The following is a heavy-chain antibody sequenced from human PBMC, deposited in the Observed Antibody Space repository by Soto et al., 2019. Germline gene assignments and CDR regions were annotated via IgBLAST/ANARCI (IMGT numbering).Heavy chain of an antibody. CDR2: ITGSGGST. Sequence: GGSLRLSCVASGFTLSTYAMSWVRQAPGKGLEWVSGITGSGGSTYYADSVKGRFTLSRDDSKNTLYLQINSLRVEDTAVYYCARFYYDSSGYLPSPYYYYYGMDVWGQGTTVTVSS. J-gene: IGHJ6*02. D-gene: IGHD3-22*01. CDR3: ARFYYDSSGYLPSPYYYYYGMDV. CDR1: GFTLSTYA. V-gene: IGHV3-23*01.